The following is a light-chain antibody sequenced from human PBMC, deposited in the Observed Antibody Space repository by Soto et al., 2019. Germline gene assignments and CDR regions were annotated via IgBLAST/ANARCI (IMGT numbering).Light chain of an antibody. CDR3: ASYTATTTLI. CDR2: EVS. J-gene: IGLJ2*01. Sequence: QSALTQPASVSGSPGQSLTISCTGTRSDIGAFKFVSWFQQHPGKAPKLVIYEVSNRPSGVSNRFSGSKSGNTASLTISGLQAEDEAYYYCASYTATTTLIFGGGTKLTVL. V-gene: IGLV2-14*01. CDR1: RSDIGAFKF.